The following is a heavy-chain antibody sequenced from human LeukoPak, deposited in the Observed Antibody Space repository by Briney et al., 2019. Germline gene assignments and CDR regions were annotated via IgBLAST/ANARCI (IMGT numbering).Heavy chain of an antibody. Sequence: GGTLRLSCAASGFTFSSYGMSWVRQAPGKGLEWVSAISGSGGSSYYADSVKGRFTISRDNSKNTLYLQMNSLRAEVTAVYYCARGPSGYHNTGGQGTLVTVSS. CDR2: ISGSGGSS. V-gene: IGHV3-23*01. CDR1: GFTFSSYG. D-gene: IGHD5-12*01. CDR3: ARGPSGYHNT. J-gene: IGHJ4*02.